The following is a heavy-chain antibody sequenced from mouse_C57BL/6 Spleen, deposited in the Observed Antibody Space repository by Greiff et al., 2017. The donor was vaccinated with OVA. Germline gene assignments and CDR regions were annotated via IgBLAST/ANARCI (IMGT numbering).Heavy chain of an antibody. Sequence: QVQLQQSGPELVQPGASVKISCKASGYAFSSSWMNWVKQRPGKGLEWIGRIYPGDGDTTYNGKFKGKDTLTADKDSSTAYMQLSSLTSEDAAVYFCARCELGVAWFAYWGQGTLVTVSA. D-gene: IGHD4-1*01. CDR2: IYPGDGDT. V-gene: IGHV1-82*01. J-gene: IGHJ3*01. CDR1: GYAFSSSW. CDR3: ARCELGVAWFAY.